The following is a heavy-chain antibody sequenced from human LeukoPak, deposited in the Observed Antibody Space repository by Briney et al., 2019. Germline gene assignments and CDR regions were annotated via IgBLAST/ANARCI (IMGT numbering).Heavy chain of an antibody. D-gene: IGHD6-19*01. CDR2: IIPIFGTA. V-gene: IGHV1-69*05. J-gene: IGHJ4*02. CDR3: ARVDSSGWYGPFDY. Sequence: SVKVSCKASGGTFSSYAISWVRQAPGQGLEWMGGIIPIFGTANYAQKFQGRVTITTDESTSTAYMELSSLGSEDTAVYDCARVDSSGWYGPFDYWGQGTLVTVSS. CDR1: GGTFSSYA.